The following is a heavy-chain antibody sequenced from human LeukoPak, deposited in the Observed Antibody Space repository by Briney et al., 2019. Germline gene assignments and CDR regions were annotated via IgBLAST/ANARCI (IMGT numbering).Heavy chain of an antibody. CDR1: GFTFSSYA. CDR3: ARHRVSLVRGVSPYYYYGMDV. CDR2: ISYDGSNK. D-gene: IGHD3-10*01. J-gene: IGHJ6*02. Sequence: GGSLRLSCAASGFTFSSYAMHWVRQAPGKGLEWVAVISYDGSNKYYADSVKGRFTISRDNSKNTLYLQMNSLRAEDTAVYYCARHRVSLVRGVSPYYYYGMDVWGQGTTVTVSS. V-gene: IGHV3-30*14.